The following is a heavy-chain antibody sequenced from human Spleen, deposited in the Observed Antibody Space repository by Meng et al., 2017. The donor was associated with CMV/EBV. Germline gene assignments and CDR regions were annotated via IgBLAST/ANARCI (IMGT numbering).Heavy chain of an antibody. CDR3: ARGDHYVWGSYRMAY. J-gene: IGHJ4*02. Sequence: GESLKISCAASGFTFSSYEMNWVRQAPGKGLEWVSVIYSAGSRTHYADSVKGRFTISRDNSKNIMSVQMNSLRAEDSAVYYCARGDHYVWGSYRMAYWGQGTLVTVSS. CDR1: GFTFSSYE. CDR2: IYSAGSRT. D-gene: IGHD3-16*02. V-gene: IGHV3-NL1*01.